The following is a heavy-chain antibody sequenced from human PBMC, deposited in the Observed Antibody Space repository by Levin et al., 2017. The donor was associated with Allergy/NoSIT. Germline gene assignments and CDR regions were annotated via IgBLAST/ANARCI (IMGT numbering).Heavy chain of an antibody. D-gene: IGHD6-13*01. CDR1: GYSFTSYW. V-gene: IGHV5-51*01. J-gene: IGHJ4*02. CDR3: ARQCRDSQLVFCY. Sequence: EASVKVSCKGSGYSFTSYWIGWVRQMPGKGLEWMGIIYPGDSDTRYSPSFQGQVTISADKSISTAYLQWSSLKASDTAMYYCARQCRDSQLVFCYWGQGTLVTVSS. CDR2: IYPGDSDT.